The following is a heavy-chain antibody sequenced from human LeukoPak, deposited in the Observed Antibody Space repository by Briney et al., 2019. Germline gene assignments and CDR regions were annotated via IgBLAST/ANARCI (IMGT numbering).Heavy chain of an antibody. CDR2: INAGNGNT. CDR3: ARLKYCTNGVCYAGFDY. V-gene: IGHV1-3*01. D-gene: IGHD2-8*01. CDR1: GYTFTSYA. Sequence: RASVKVSCKASGYTFTSYAMHWVCQAPGQRLEWMGWINAGNGNTKYSQKFQGRVTITRDTSADTAYMELSSLRSEDTAVYYCARLKYCTNGVCYAGFDYWGQGTPVTVSS. J-gene: IGHJ4*02.